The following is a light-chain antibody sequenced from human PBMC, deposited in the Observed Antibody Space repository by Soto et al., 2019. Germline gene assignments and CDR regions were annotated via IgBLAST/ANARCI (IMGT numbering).Light chain of an antibody. J-gene: IGKJ5*01. CDR2: DAS. CDR1: QDIRKY. V-gene: IGKV1-33*01. Sequence: IQMTQSPSSLSASVGDRVTITCQATQDIRKYLNWYQQKPGKAPKLLIYDASSLETGVPSRFSGSGSGTDFTFTISSLQPEDFATDYGQQYDNLPLSFGQGTRLDIK. CDR3: QQYDNLPLS.